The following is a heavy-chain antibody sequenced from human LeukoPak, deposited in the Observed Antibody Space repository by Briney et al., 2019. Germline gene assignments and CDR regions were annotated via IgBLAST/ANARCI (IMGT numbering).Heavy chain of an antibody. V-gene: IGHV3-30-3*01. D-gene: IGHD3-22*01. CDR2: ISYDGSNK. CDR3: ARGRQGYYDSSGYYPWYFDY. CDR1: GFTFSSYA. Sequence: GRSLRLSCAASGFTFSSYAMHWVRLAPGKGLEWVAVISYDGSNKYYADSVKGRFTISRDNSKNTLYLQMNSLRAEDTAVYYCARGRQGYYDSSGYYPWYFDYWGQGTLVTVSS. J-gene: IGHJ4*02.